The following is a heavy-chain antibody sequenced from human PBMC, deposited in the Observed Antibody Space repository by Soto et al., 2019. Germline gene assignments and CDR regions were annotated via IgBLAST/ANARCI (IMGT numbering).Heavy chain of an antibody. CDR3: GRGRSGQLVVFY. Sequence: QVQLVQSGAEVKKPGASVKVSRKASGYTFTGHYIHWVRQAPGQGPEWMGEIGPASGDTRYAQKFQGRVTMTRDTSITTVYMELNNLSPDDTAVYYCGRGRSGQLVVFYWGQGTPVTVSS. J-gene: IGHJ4*02. CDR2: IGPASGDT. CDR1: GYTFTGHY. V-gene: IGHV1-2*02. D-gene: IGHD3-10*01.